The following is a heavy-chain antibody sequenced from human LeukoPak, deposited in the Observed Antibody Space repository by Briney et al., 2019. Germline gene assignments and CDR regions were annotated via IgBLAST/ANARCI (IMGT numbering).Heavy chain of an antibody. CDR3: ARDPSIAAAYYFDY. D-gene: IGHD6-13*01. Sequence: SETLSLTCAVSGGSICSSNWWSWVRQPPGKGLEWIGEIYHSGSTNYNPSLKSRVTISVDKSKNQFSLKLSSVTAADTAVYYCARDPSIAAAYYFDYWGQGTLVTVSS. J-gene: IGHJ4*02. V-gene: IGHV4-4*02. CDR1: GGSICSSNW. CDR2: IYHSGST.